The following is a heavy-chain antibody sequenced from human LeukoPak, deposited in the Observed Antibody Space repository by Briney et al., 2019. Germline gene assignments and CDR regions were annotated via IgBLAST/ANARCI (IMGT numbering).Heavy chain of an antibody. CDR2: ISTNGGST. CDR1: GFTFSSSA. Sequence: GGSLRLSCSVSGFTFSSSAMHWVRQAPGKGLEDVSGISTNGGSTYYADSVKGRFTISRDNSRNTLYLQMSGLRHEDTAVYYCVKATSAKQWLFAYFGYWGPGTLVTVSS. J-gene: IGHJ4*02. V-gene: IGHV3-64D*06. CDR3: VKATSAKQWLFAYFGY. D-gene: IGHD6-19*01.